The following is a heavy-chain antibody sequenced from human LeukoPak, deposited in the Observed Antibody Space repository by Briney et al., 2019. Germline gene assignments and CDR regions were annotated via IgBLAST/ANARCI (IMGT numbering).Heavy chain of an antibody. Sequence: GGSLSLSCAASGFISSNSAMTWVSPAQGEGLDWVSAINGDGGRTYHADSVKGRFTISRDNSKNTLYLQMNSLRVEDTAVYYCAKDIKGTNNYYYGMGAWGQGTTVTVSS. V-gene: IGHV3-23*01. CDR3: AKDIKGTNNYYYGMGA. J-gene: IGHJ6*02. CDR2: INGDGGRT. D-gene: IGHD1-14*01. CDR1: GFISSNSA.